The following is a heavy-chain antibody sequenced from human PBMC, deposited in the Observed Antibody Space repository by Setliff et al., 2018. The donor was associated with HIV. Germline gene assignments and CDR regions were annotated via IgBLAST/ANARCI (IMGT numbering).Heavy chain of an antibody. V-gene: IGHV4-34*01. J-gene: IGHJ4*02. CDR2: LSPSGTT. CDR3: VTSSSWSSRLNF. Sequence: SETLSLTCTVYGGSFSNYYTNWIRQPPGKGLEWIGELSPSGTTRSNPSLQSRVTISLDTSNNQFSLKFTSVTAADTAVYYCVTSSSWSSRLNFWGPGMLVTVSS. CDR1: GGSFSNYY. D-gene: IGHD2-2*01.